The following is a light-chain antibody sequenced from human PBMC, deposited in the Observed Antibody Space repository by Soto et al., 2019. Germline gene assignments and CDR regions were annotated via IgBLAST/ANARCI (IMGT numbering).Light chain of an antibody. CDR3: QTWDTGARVV. J-gene: IGLJ2*01. CDR2: LSSDGSH. V-gene: IGLV4-69*01. Sequence: QSVLTQSPSASASLGASVKLTCTLSSGHSSYAIAWHQQQPEKGPRYLMKLSSDGSHSKGDGIPDRFSGSSSGPERYLTISSLQSEDEADYYCQTWDTGARVVFGGGTKLTVL. CDR1: SGHSSYA.